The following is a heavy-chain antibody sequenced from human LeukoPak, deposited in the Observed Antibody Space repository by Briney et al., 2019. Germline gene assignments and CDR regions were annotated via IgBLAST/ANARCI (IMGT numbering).Heavy chain of an antibody. CDR2: ISSSGSTI. Sequence: PGGSLRLSCAASGFTFSSYEMNWVRQAPGQGLEWVSCISSSGSTIYYADSVKGRFTISRDNAKNSLYLQMNSLRAEDTAVYYCARGSTIMSSWGQGTLVTVSS. CDR1: GFTFSSYE. V-gene: IGHV3-48*03. CDR3: ARGSTIMSS. D-gene: IGHD2/OR15-2a*01. J-gene: IGHJ5*02.